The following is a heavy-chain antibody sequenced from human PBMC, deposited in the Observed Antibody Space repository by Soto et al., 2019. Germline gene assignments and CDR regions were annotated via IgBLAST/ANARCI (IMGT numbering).Heavy chain of an antibody. D-gene: IGHD2-8*02. Sequence: EVQLAESGGGLVQPGGSLRLSCAASGFTLSSYAMNWVRQAPGKGLEWVSYISSSSSNIQYAGSVKGRFTITRDNAKNSRYQQMNSLRDHDTAAYCCSRDFSLTNRWCRWSDPLGQGTLVTVSS. CDR1: GFTLSSYA. J-gene: IGHJ5*02. CDR3: SRDFSLTNRWCRWSDP. CDR2: ISSSSSNI. V-gene: IGHV3-48*02.